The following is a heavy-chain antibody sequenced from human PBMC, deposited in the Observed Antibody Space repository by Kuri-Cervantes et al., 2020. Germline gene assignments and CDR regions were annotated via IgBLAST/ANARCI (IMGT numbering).Heavy chain of an antibody. Sequence: GESLKISCAASGFTFSSYAMHWVRQAPGKGLEWVAVISYDGSNKYYADSVKGRFTISRDNSKNTLYLQMNSLRTEDTAVYYCARGPDTAMMYYFDYWGQGTLVTVSS. CDR2: ISYDGSNK. CDR3: ARGPDTAMMYYFDY. J-gene: IGHJ4*02. V-gene: IGHV3-30-3*01. CDR1: GFTFSSYA. D-gene: IGHD5-18*01.